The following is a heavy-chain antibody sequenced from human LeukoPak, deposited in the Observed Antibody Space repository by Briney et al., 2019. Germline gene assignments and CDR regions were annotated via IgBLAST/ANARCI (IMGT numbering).Heavy chain of an antibody. V-gene: IGHV4-4*07. J-gene: IGHJ4*02. CDR1: GGSISTYY. Sequence: SETLSLTCTVSGGSISTYYWSWIRQPAGKGLEWIGRIYTSGSPNYNPSLKSRVTMSVDTSKIQFSLILSSVTAAATAVYYWPRSGSNYYLDYWGQGTQVTVSS. CDR3: PRSGSNYYLDY. D-gene: IGHD3-3*01. CDR2: IYTSGSP.